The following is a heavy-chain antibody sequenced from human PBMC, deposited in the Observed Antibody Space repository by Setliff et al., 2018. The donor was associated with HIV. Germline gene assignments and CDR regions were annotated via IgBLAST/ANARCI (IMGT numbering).Heavy chain of an antibody. CDR1: GYTFTSYD. Sequence: ASVKVSCKASGYTFTSYDINWVRQATGQGLEWMGWMNPNSGNTGYAQKFQGRVTLTRNTSISTASMELSSLRSEDTAVYYCARGRFHDIVVVPAAKGVRRGNWFDPWGQGTQVTVSS. CDR2: MNPNSGNT. CDR3: ARGRFHDIVVVPAAKGVRRGNWFDP. V-gene: IGHV1-8*03. D-gene: IGHD2-2*01. J-gene: IGHJ5*02.